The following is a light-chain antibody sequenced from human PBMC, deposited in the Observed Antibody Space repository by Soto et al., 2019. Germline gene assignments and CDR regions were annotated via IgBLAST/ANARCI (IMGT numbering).Light chain of an antibody. CDR2: AAP. Sequence: DIQMTQSPSSLYASVGDRVTITCRASQSISNYLAWNQQKPGKVPKLLIYAAPTLQSGVPSRFSGSGSGTDFTLTISSLQPEDVATHYCQKYNSAPLTFGGGTKVEIK. J-gene: IGKJ4*01. CDR1: QSISNY. V-gene: IGKV1-27*01. CDR3: QKYNSAPLT.